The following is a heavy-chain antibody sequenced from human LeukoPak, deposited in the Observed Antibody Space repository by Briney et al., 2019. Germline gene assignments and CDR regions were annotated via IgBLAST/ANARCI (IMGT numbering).Heavy chain of an antibody. Sequence: ASVKVSCKASGYTFTNYYMHWVRQAPGQGLEWMGIIDPSGGSTTYAQKFQGRVTMTRDTSTSTVYMELSSLRSEDTAVYYCASDILTGYSSGYWGQGTLVTVSS. CDR2: IDPSGGST. D-gene: IGHD3-9*01. V-gene: IGHV1-46*01. J-gene: IGHJ4*02. CDR1: GYTFTNYY. CDR3: ASDILTGYSSGY.